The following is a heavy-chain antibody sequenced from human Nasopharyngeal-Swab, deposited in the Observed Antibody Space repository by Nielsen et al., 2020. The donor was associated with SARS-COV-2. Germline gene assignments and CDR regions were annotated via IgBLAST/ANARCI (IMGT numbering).Heavy chain of an antibody. D-gene: IGHD1-26*01. V-gene: IGHV3-30*18. CDR3: AKDHRGSYRGTEYFQH. CDR2: ISYDGSNK. CDR1: GFTFSSYG. J-gene: IGHJ1*01. Sequence: GGSLRPSFAASGFTFSSYGMHWVRQAPGKGLEWVAVISYDGSNKYYADSVKGRFTISKDNSKNTLYLQMNSLRAEDTAVYYCAKDHRGSYRGTEYFQHWGQGTLVTVSS.